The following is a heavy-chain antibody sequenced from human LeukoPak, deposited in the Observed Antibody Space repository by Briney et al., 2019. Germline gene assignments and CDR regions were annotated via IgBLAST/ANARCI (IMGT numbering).Heavy chain of an antibody. J-gene: IGHJ3*02. CDR2: IILIFGTA. V-gene: IGHV1-69*13. Sequence: ASVKVSCKASGGTFSSYAISWVRQAPGQGLEWMGGIILIFGTANYAQKFQGRVTITADESTSTACMELSSLRSEDTAVYYCARDPDYGDYENAFDIWGQGTMVTVSS. CDR1: GGTFSSYA. D-gene: IGHD4-17*01. CDR3: ARDPDYGDYENAFDI.